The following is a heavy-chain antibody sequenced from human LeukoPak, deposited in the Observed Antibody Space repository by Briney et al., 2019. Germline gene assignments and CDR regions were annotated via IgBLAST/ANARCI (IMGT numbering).Heavy chain of an antibody. CDR1: GGSIGSGGYY. D-gene: IGHD6-19*01. CDR2: IYYSGNT. V-gene: IGHV4-31*03. J-gene: IGHJ4*02. CDR3: ARGSSGWLRFDY. Sequence: SETLSLTCTVSGGSIGSGGYYWSWIRQHPGKGLAWIGYIYYSGNTYYNPSLKSRVTISADTSKNQFSLKLSSVTAADTAVYYCARGSSGWLRFDYWGQGTLVTVSS.